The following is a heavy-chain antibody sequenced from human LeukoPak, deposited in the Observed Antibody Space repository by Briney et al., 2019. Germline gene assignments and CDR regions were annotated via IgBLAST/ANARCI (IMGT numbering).Heavy chain of an antibody. CDR2: ISYDGSNK. CDR3: ARGALIYYDILTGYYNADDAFDI. V-gene: IGHV3-30-3*01. D-gene: IGHD3-9*01. Sequence: GGSLRLSCAASGFTFSSYAMHWVRQAPGKGLEWVAVISYDGSNKYYADSVKGRFTISRDNSKNTLYLQMNSLRAEDTAVYYCARGALIYYDILTGYYNADDAFDIWGQGTMVTVSS. CDR1: GFTFSSYA. J-gene: IGHJ3*02.